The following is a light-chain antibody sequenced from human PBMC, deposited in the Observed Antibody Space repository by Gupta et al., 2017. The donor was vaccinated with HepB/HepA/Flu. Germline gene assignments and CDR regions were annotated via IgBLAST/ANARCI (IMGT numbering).Light chain of an antibody. Sequence: QSVLYSSNNKNYLAWYQQKPGQPPKLLIYWASTRESGVPDRFSGSGSGTDFTLTISSLQAEDVAVYYCQQYYSTFLTFGGGTKVEIK. CDR2: WAS. CDR3: QQYYSTFLT. V-gene: IGKV4-1*01. CDR1: QSVLYSSNNKNY. J-gene: IGKJ4*01.